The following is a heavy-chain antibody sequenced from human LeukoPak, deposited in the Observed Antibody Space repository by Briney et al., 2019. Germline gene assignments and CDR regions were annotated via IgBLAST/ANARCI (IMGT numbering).Heavy chain of an antibody. CDR3: ARDYDILTGYYTTWLDYFDY. J-gene: IGHJ4*02. V-gene: IGHV3-33*01. CDR2: IWYDGSNK. D-gene: IGHD3-9*01. CDR1: GFTFSSYG. Sequence: GGSLRLSCAASGFTFSSYGMHWVRQAPGKGLEWVAVIWYDGSNKYYVDSVKGRFTISRDNSKNTLYLQMNSLRAEDTAVYYCARDYDILTGYYTTWLDYFDYWGQGTLVTVSS.